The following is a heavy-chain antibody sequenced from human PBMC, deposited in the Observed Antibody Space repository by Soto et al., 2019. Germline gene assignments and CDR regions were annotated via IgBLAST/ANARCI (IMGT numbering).Heavy chain of an antibody. CDR2: IYTTGST. D-gene: IGHD3-22*01. CDR3: AREGGYFDSSGSGVYHYHGVDV. CDR1: GGSISTYF. V-gene: IGHV4-4*07. J-gene: IGHJ6*02. Sequence: XGTLSLTCTVSGGSISTYFWSWIRQPSGGGLEWIGRIYTTGSTNYNPSLKGRVTMSLDTSRNRFSLKLSSVTAAETAVYYCAREGGYFDSSGSGVYHYHGVDVWGQGTTVTVSS.